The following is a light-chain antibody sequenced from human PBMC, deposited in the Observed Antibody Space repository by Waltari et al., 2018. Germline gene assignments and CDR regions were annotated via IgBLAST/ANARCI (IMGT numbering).Light chain of an antibody. J-gene: IGKJ4*01. CDR1: QSVSSS. CDR3: QQRSNWPT. CDR2: DAS. V-gene: IGKV3-11*01. Sequence: EIVLTQSPAPLSLSPGDRATLSCRASQSVSSSLAWYQQKPGQAPRLLIYDASNRATGIPARFSGSGSGTDFTLTISSLEPEDFAVYYCQQRSNWPTFGGGTKVEIK.